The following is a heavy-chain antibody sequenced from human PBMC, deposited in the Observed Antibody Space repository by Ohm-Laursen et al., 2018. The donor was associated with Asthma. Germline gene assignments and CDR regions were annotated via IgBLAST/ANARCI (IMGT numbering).Heavy chain of an antibody. V-gene: IGHV3-7*04. CDR2: INPLGYEK. D-gene: IGHD4-17*01. Sequence: SLRLSCSAPGVAFTDSWMSWVRQLPGGSLEWVAKINPLGYEKYYMDSVRGRFTISRDNAKNTLYLQMNSLRAEDTAVYYCTRGGHYGSYFDYWGQGTLVTVSS. CDR1: GVAFTDSW. CDR3: TRGGHYGSYFDY. J-gene: IGHJ4*02.